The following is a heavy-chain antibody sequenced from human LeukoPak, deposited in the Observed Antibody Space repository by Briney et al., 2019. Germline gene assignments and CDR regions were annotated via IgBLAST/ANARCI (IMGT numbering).Heavy chain of an antibody. J-gene: IGHJ6*02. CDR3: ARNYSSGWPNFYYYGMDV. Sequence: GGSLRLSCAASGFTFRSYAMSWVRQAPGKGLEWVSFISSSGNTIYYADSVKGRFTISRDNAKSSLYLQMNSLRVEDTAVYYCARNYSSGWPNFYYYGMDVWGQGTTVTVSS. D-gene: IGHD6-19*01. V-gene: IGHV3-48*03. CDR2: ISSSGNTI. CDR1: GFTFRSYA.